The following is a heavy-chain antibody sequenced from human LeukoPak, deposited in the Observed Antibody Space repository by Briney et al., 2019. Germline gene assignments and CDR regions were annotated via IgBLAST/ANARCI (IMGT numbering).Heavy chain of an antibody. CDR1: GGSISSYY. J-gene: IGHJ4*02. CDR3: ARDGGRGMATIPFDY. CDR2: IYHSGST. D-gene: IGHD5-24*01. Sequence: PSETLSLTCTVSGGSISSYYWGWIRQPPGKGLEWIGSIYHSGSTYYNPSLKSRVTISVDTSKNQFSLKLSSVTAADTAVYYCARDGGRGMATIPFDYWGQGTLVTVSS. V-gene: IGHV4-38-2*02.